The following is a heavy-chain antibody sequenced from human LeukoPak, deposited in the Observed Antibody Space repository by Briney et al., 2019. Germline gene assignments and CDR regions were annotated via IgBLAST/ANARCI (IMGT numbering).Heavy chain of an antibody. D-gene: IGHD3-10*01. CDR1: GYTFTGYY. CDR2: INPNSGGT. V-gene: IGHV1-2*06. J-gene: IGHJ5*02. Sequence: ASVKVSCKASGYTFTGYYMHWVRQAPGQGLEWMGRINPNSGGTNYAQKFQGRVTMTGDTSISTAYMELSRLRSDDTAVYYCARTITMVRGVIGWFDPWGQGTLVTVSS. CDR3: ARTITMVRGVIGWFDP.